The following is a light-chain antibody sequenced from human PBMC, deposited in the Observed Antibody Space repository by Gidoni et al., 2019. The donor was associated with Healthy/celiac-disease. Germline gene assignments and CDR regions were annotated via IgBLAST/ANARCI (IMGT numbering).Light chain of an antibody. Sequence: DIVMTQSPLSLPVTPGEPASIPCMSSQSLLHSNGYNYLDWYLQKPGQSPQLLIYLGSNRASGVPDRFSGSGSGTDLTLKISRVEAEDVGVYYCMQALQTPITLGQGTRLEIK. CDR3: MQALQTPIT. J-gene: IGKJ5*01. CDR1: QSLLHSNGYNY. CDR2: LGS. V-gene: IGKV2-28*01.